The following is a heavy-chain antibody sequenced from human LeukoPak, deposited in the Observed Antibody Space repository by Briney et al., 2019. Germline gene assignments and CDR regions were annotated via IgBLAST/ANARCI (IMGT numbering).Heavy chain of an antibody. CDR2: IIPIFGIA. V-gene: IGHV1-69*04. J-gene: IGHJ6*02. D-gene: IGHD1-1*01. CDR3: AVSTTGTTLYYGMDV. Sequence: SVKVSCKASGGTFSSYAISWVRQAPGQGLEWMGRIIPIFGIANYAQKFQGRVTITADKSTSTAYMELSSLRSEDTAVYYCAVSTTGTTLYYGMDVWGQGTTVTVSS. CDR1: GGTFSSYA.